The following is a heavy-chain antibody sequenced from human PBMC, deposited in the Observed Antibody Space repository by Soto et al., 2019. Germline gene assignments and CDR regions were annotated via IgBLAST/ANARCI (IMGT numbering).Heavy chain of an antibody. J-gene: IGHJ4*02. V-gene: IGHV4-34*01. CDR3: ARVEYDYVWGSYRTHFDY. D-gene: IGHD3-16*02. CDR2: INHSGST. Sequence: SETLSLTCAVYGGSFSGYYWSWIRQPPGKGLEWIGEINHSGSTNYNPSLKSRVTISVDTSKNQFSLKLSPVTAADTAVYYCARVEYDYVWGSYRTHFDYWGQGTLVTVSS. CDR1: GGSFSGYY.